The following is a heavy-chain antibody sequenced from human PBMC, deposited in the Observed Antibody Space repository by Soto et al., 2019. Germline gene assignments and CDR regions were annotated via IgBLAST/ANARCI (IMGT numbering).Heavy chain of an antibody. D-gene: IGHD3-22*01. J-gene: IGHJ6*02. CDR2: ISDSTSGSYT. V-gene: IGHV3-11*03. CDR3: AYSSGYDYYGMDV. CDR1: GFTFSDHY. Sequence: GGSLRLSCEGSGFTFSDHYMTWIRQAPGKGPEWVSYISDSTSGSYTKYADSVKGRFTVSRDNAKNSLYLQMNGLRAEDTAIYYCAYSSGYDYYGMDVWGQGTTVTVSS.